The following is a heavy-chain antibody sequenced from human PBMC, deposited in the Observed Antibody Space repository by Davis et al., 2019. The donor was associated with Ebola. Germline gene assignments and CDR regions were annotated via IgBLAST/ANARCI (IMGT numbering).Heavy chain of an antibody. CDR1: GYSISSGYY. J-gene: IGHJ6*02. D-gene: IGHD3-3*01. Sequence: GSLRLSCTVSGYSISSGYYWGWIRQPPGKGLEWIGSIYHSGSTYYNPSLKSRVTISIDTSKNQFSLKLRSVTAADTAVYYCAQEIGLRFLEWSYGMDVWGQGTTVTVSS. V-gene: IGHV4-38-2*02. CDR2: IYHSGST. CDR3: AQEIGLRFLEWSYGMDV.